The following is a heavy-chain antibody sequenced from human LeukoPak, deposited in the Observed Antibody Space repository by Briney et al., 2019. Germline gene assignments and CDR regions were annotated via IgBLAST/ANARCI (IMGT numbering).Heavy chain of an antibody. CDR3: ARRVATMDY. D-gene: IGHD5-12*01. V-gene: IGHV1-8*01. CDR2: MNPNSGNT. J-gene: IGHJ4*02. Sequence: ASVKVSCKASGYTFTNFNINWVRQATGQGLEWMGWMNPNSGNTGYAQKFQGRATMTRDTSIRTAYMELSSLRSEDTAVYYCARRVATMDYWGQGTLVTVSS. CDR1: GYTFTNFN.